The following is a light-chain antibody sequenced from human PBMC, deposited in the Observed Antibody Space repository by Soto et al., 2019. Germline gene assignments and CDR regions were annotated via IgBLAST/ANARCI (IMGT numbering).Light chain of an antibody. CDR1: QSISTR. Sequence: GDRVTITCRANQSISTRLAWYQQKPGKAPKLLIYEASSLESGIPSRFSGSGSGTEFTLTISSLQPDDFATYFCQQYNTYVSFGGGTKVDIK. CDR3: QQYNTYVS. V-gene: IGKV1-5*01. CDR2: EAS. J-gene: IGKJ4*01.